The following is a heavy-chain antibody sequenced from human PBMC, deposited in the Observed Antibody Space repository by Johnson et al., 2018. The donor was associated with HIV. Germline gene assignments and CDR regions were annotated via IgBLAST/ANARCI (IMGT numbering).Heavy chain of an antibody. CDR2: ISWNSANI. CDR1: GFTFDDYA. J-gene: IGHJ3*02. CDR3: VREGVGTTCPFDI. D-gene: IGHD1-26*01. Sequence: ELQLVESGGVVVQPGGSLRLSCAASGFTFDDYAMHWVRQAPGKGLEWVSGISWNSANIGYADSVKGRFTISRDNAKNSLNLQMNSLRAEDTAVYYCVREGVGTTCPFDIWGQGTKVTVS. V-gene: IGHV3-9*01.